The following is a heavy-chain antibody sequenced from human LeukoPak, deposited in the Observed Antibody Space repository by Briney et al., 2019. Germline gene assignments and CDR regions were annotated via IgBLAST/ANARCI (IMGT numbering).Heavy chain of an antibody. J-gene: IGHJ4*02. Sequence: SETLSLTCTVSGGSISSGGYYWSWIRQPPGKGLEWIGYIYYSGSTNYSPSLQSRVTISVDTSKNQFSLNLSSVTAADTAVYYCARGLGYCSGGSCYPFDYWGQGTLVTVSS. V-gene: IGHV4-61*08. CDR2: IYYSGST. D-gene: IGHD2-15*01. CDR3: ARGLGYCSGGSCYPFDY. CDR1: GGSISSGGYY.